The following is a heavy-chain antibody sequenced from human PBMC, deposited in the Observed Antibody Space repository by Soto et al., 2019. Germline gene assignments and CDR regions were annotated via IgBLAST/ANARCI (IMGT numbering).Heavy chain of an antibody. CDR3: ARARIMGGSCLTVYDAFDI. CDR2: IGTGGDT. Sequence: GGSLRLSCAASGFAFSSYVLHWVRRAPGKGPEWVSAIGTGGDTYYADSVMGRFTISRDNAKKSLYLQMNSLIAEDMAVYYCARARIMGGSCLTVYDAFDIWGQGTMVTVSS. D-gene: IGHD2-15*01. CDR1: GFAFSSYV. V-gene: IGHV3-13*01. J-gene: IGHJ3*02.